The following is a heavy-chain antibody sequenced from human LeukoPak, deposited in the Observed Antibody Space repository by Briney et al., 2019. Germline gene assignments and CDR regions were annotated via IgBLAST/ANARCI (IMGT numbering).Heavy chain of an antibody. CDR1: GGSISSSSYY. CDR2: IYYSGST. Sequence: SETLSLTCTVSGGSISSSSYYWGWIRQPPGKGLEWIGSIYYSGSTYYNPSLKSRVTISVDTSKNQFSLKLSSVTAADTAVYYCARDGGGDGYNLYYFDYWGQGTLVTVSS. J-gene: IGHJ4*02. CDR3: ARDGGGDGYNLYYFDY. V-gene: IGHV4-39*07. D-gene: IGHD5-24*01.